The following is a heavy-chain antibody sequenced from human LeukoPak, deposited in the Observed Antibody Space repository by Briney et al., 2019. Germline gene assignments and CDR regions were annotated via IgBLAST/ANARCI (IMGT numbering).Heavy chain of an antibody. CDR2: INDRGDST. CDR1: GFTFINAW. J-gene: IGHJ6*04. Sequence: GGSLRLSCAASGFTFINAWMAWVRQAPGKGLEWVSVINDRGDSTYYADSVKGRFTISRDSSKNTLYLQMNSLRGEDTAVYYCANVWGVVVAARFWGKGTTVTVSS. V-gene: IGHV3-23*01. CDR3: ANVWGVVVAARF. D-gene: IGHD2-15*01.